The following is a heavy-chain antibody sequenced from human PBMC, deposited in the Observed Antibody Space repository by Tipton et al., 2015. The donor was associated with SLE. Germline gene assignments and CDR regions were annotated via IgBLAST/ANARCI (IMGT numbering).Heavy chain of an antibody. Sequence: SLRLSCAASGFTFSDYYMTWIRQAPGKGLEWVSYISPGGTTVYYADSMKGRFTISRDNAKNSVYLQLDSLRDDDTAVYYCARDEVTGFQHWGQGTLVTVSS. CDR1: GFTFSDYY. V-gene: IGHV3-11*04. CDR3: ARDEVTGFQH. CDR2: ISPGGTTV. J-gene: IGHJ1*01. D-gene: IGHD1-14*01.